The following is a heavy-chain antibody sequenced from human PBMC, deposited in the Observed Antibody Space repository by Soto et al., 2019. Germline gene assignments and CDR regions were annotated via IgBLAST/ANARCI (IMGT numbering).Heavy chain of an antibody. Sequence: LGESLKISCKGSGYSFTSYWIAWVRQMPGKGLEWMGIIYPADSDTRYSPSFQGQVTISADKSISTAYLQWSSLQASDTAMYYCATVATRRYSYYMDVWGTGTTVTVSS. CDR2: IYPADSDT. D-gene: IGHD4-17*01. J-gene: IGHJ6*03. CDR1: GYSFTSYW. V-gene: IGHV5-51*01. CDR3: ATVATRRYSYYMDV.